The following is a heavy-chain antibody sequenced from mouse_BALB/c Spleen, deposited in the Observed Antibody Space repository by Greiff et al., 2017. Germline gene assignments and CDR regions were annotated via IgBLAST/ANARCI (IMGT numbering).Heavy chain of an antibody. CDR1: GYAFSSYW. D-gene: IGHD2-3*01. CDR2: IYPGDGDT. Sequence: VQLQQSGAELVRPGSSVKISCKASGYAFSSYWMNWVKQRPGQGLEWIGQIYPGDGDTNYNRKFKGKATLTADKSSSTAYMQLSSLTSEDSAVYFCGRTNDGYYYAMDYWGQGTTVTVSA. J-gene: IGHJ4*01. V-gene: IGHV1-80*01. CDR3: GRTNDGYYYAMDY.